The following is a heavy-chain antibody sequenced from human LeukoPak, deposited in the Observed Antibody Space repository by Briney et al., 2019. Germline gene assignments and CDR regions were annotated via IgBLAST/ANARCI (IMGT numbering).Heavy chain of an antibody. J-gene: IGHJ4*02. D-gene: IGHD3-22*01. V-gene: IGHV4-34*01. Sequence: GSLRLSCAASGFTFSSYSMNWVRQAPGKGLEWIGEVNHLGSTIYNLSLKSRLTIAVDTSKNHFSLNLTSMTAADTAVYYCARGSYDTSGFYYDPWDSWGQGTLVTVSS. CDR2: VNHLGST. CDR1: GFTFSSYS. CDR3: ARGSYDTSGFYYDPWDS.